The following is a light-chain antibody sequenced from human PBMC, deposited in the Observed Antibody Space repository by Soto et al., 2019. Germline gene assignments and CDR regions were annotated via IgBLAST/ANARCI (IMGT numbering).Light chain of an antibody. Sequence: QAVVTQEPSFSVSPGGTVILTCGLTSGSVSTSYYPSWYQQSPGLAPRTLIYNTTTRSSGVPDRFSGSILGNKAALTITGAQSDDESDYLCALYVGSGTVVFGGWTQLTVL. CDR3: ALYVGSGTVV. V-gene: IGLV8-61*01. J-gene: IGLJ2*01. CDR1: SGSVSTSYY. CDR2: NTT.